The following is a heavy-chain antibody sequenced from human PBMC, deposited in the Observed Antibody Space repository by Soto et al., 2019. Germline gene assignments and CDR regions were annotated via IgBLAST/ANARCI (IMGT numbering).Heavy chain of an antibody. CDR2: INVNSGGT. CDR3: ARQSTSGSYDS. D-gene: IGHD1-26*01. CDR1: GYTFTGYY. J-gene: IGHJ4*02. Sequence: QVQLVQSGAEVKKPGASVKVSCKASGYTFTGYYMHWVRQAPGQGLEWMGWINVNSGGTNYAQKFQGWVTMTRDTSISTAYMELSRLTSDDTAVYYCARQSTSGSYDSWGQRTLVTVSS. V-gene: IGHV1-2*04.